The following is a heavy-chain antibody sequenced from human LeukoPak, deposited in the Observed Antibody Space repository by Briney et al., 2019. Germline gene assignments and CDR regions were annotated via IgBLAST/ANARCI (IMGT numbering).Heavy chain of an antibody. CDR2: IYTSGST. Sequence: SETLSLTCTVSGGSISSGSYYWSWIRQPAGKGLEWIGRIYTSGSTNYNPSLKSRVTISVDTSKNQFSLKLSSVTAADTAVYYCARSLRGVTSYYYYYYYMDVWGKGTTVTVSS. D-gene: IGHD3-10*01. V-gene: IGHV4-61*02. CDR1: GGSISSGSYY. J-gene: IGHJ6*03. CDR3: ARSLRGVTSYYYYYYYMDV.